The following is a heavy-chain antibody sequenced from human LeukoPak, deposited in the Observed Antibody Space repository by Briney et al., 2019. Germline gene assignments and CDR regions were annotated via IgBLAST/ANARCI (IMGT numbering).Heavy chain of an antibody. CDR3: ARGALVSGTPLDRFDT. D-gene: IGHD3-10*01. Sequence: PSQTLSLTCTVSGGSISSGGYYWSWIRQHPGKGLEWIVYIDSSGSTYYNPSRRSRVTISVYTSKNQFSLKLNSVPAADTAVYYCARGALVSGTPLDRFDTWGQGTLVTVSS. J-gene: IGHJ5*02. V-gene: IGHV4-31*03. CDR2: IDSSGST. CDR1: GGSISSGGYY.